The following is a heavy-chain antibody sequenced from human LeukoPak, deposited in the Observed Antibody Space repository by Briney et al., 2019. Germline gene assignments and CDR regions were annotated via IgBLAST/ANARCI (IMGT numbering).Heavy chain of an antibody. V-gene: IGHV3-30*01. CDR3: ARGPNWGPTDAFDI. CDR1: GFTFSSYA. D-gene: IGHD7-27*01. CDR2: ISCDGSNK. Sequence: GRSLRLSCAASGFTFSSYAMHWVRQAPGKGLEWVAVISCDGSNKYYADSVKGRFTISRDNSKNTLYLQMNSLRAEDTAVYYCARGPNWGPTDAFDIWGQGTMVTVSS. J-gene: IGHJ3*02.